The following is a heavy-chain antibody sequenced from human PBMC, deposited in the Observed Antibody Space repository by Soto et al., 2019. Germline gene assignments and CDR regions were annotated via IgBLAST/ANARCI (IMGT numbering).Heavy chain of an antibody. Sequence: QVQLVQSGAEVKKPGSSVKVSCKASGGTFSSYAISWVRQAPGQGLEWMGGIIPIFGRANYAQKFQGRVTITADESTRTAYMELSSLRSEDTAVYYRARDHDSSGYYLRGYFDLWGRGTLVTVSS. D-gene: IGHD3-22*01. CDR1: GGTFSSYA. J-gene: IGHJ2*01. V-gene: IGHV1-69*12. CDR2: IIPIFGRA. CDR3: ARDHDSSGYYLRGYFDL.